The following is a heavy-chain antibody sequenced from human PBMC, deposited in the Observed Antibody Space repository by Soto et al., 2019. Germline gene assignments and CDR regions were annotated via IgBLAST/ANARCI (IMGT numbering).Heavy chain of an antibody. D-gene: IGHD6-19*01. V-gene: IGHV1-3*01. J-gene: IGHJ4*02. CDR2: INAGNGNT. Sequence: ASVKVSCKASGYTFTSYAMHWVRQAPGQRLEWMGWINAGNGNTKYSQKFQGRVTIARDTSASTAYMELSSLRSEDTAVYYCARSFPYSSGWYVYWGQGTLVTVSS. CDR1: GYTFTSYA. CDR3: ARSFPYSSGWYVY.